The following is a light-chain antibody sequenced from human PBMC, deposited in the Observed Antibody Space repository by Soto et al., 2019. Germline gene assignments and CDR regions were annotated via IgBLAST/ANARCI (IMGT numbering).Light chain of an antibody. CDR2: AAS. CDR1: QSISTY. V-gene: IGKV1-5*01. Sequence: DIQLTQSPSPLSASVGDRVAITCLASQSISTYLNWYQQKPGKAPKVLIYAASSLESGVPSRFSGSGSGTEITLTISSLQPDDFATYYCQQYNSCTFGQGTKVDIK. CDR3: QQYNSCT. J-gene: IGKJ1*01.